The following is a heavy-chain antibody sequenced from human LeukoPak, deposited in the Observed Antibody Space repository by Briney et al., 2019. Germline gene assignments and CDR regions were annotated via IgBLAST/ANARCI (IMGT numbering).Heavy chain of an antibody. V-gene: IGHV3-23*01. CDR2: ISGSSGST. Sequence: XMSWVRQAPGKGLEWVSAISGSSGSTYYADSVKGRFTISRDNSKNTLYLQMNSLRAEDTAVYYCARDRADYWGQGTLVTVSS. CDR1: X. J-gene: IGHJ4*02. CDR3: ARDRADY.